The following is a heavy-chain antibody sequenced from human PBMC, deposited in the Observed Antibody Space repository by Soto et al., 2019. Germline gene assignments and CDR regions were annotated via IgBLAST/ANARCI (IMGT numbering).Heavy chain of an antibody. CDR2: ISWNSGSI. V-gene: IGHV3-9*01. D-gene: IGHD4-4*01. CDR1: GFTFDDYA. J-gene: IGHJ4*02. CDR3: AKDRFFGAITVRHMYFYY. Sequence: EVQLVESGGGLVHPGRSLRLSCAASGFTFDDYAMHWVRQAPGKGLEWVSGISWNSGSIGYADSVKGRFTISRDNAKNSLYLQMKSRRAEDTALYYCAKDRFFGAITVRHMYFYYWGQGTLVTVSS.